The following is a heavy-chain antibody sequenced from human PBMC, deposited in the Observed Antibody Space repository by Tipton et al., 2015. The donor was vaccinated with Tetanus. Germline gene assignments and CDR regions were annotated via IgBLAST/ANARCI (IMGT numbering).Heavy chain of an antibody. CDR1: GYTFTGYY. CDR3: ARVKGTPWYEDYFQY. J-gene: IGHJ1*01. CDR2: INPNSGGT. V-gene: IGHV1-2*02. D-gene: IGHD6-13*01. Sequence: QSGPEVKKPGASVKVSCKASGYTFTGYYVHWVRQAPGQGLEWMGWINPNSGGTNYAQKFQGRATMTRDTSISTAYMELSSLRFDDTAMYYCARVKGTPWYEDYFQYWGQGTLVTVAS.